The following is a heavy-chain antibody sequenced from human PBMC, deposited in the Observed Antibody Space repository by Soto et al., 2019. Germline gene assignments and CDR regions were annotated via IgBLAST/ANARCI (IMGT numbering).Heavy chain of an antibody. V-gene: IGHV3-23*01. J-gene: IGHJ4*02. D-gene: IGHD3-10*01. CDR3: AKERLLWFGELSLSDFDY. CDR2: ISGSGGST. CDR1: GFTFSSYA. Sequence: EVQLLESGGGLVQPGGSLRLSCAASGFTFSSYAMSWVRQAPGKGLEWVSAISGSGGSTYYADPVKGRFTISRDNSKNTLYLQMNSLRAEDTAVYYCAKERLLWFGELSLSDFDYWGQGTLVTVSS.